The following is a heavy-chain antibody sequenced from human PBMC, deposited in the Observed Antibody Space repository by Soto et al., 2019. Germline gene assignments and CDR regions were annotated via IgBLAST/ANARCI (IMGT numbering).Heavy chain of an antibody. J-gene: IGHJ5*02. CDR2: IYFTGNT. D-gene: IGHD6-25*01. CDR1: GGSITSSSHF. Sequence: SETLSLTCSASGGSITSSSHFWGWVRQPPGKGLEWIGTIYFTGNTYYTPSLKSRLTMSIDTSKNEFSLRLNSVTAADTAGYYCAGQTFTIAAASYGRSNWFDPWGPGTLVTVSS. CDR3: AGQTFTIAAASYGRSNWFDP. V-gene: IGHV4-39*01.